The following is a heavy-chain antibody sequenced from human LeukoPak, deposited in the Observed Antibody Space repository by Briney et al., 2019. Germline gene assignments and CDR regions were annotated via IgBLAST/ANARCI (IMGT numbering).Heavy chain of an antibody. CDR2: ISGSGGST. D-gene: IGHD6-19*01. V-gene: IGHV3-23*01. J-gene: IGHJ4*02. Sequence: GGSLRLSCAASGFTFSSYAMSWVRQAPGKGLEWVSAISGSGGSTYYADSVKGRFTISRDNSKNTLYLQMNSLRAEDTAVYYCAKGTQPSSGWYPGGPVARTWNHYFDYWGQGTLVTVSS. CDR3: AKGTQPSSGWYPGGPVARTWNHYFDY. CDR1: GFTFSSYA.